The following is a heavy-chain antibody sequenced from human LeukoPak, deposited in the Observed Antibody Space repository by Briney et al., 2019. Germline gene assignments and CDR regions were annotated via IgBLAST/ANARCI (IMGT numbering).Heavy chain of an antibody. CDR3: ARDDILTGYYRGAFDI. CDR1: GFSFSTYA. J-gene: IGHJ3*02. Sequence: GGSLRLSCAASGFSFSTYAMHWVRQAPGQGLEWVALIWHDASHTFYTDSVKGRFTISRDNAKNSLYLQMNSLRAEDTAVYYCARDDILTGYYRGAFDIWGQGTMVTVSS. D-gene: IGHD3-9*01. CDR2: IWHDASHT. V-gene: IGHV3-33*01.